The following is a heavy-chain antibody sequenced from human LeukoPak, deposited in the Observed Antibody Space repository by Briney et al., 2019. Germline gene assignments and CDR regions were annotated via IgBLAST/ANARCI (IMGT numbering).Heavy chain of an antibody. Sequence: SETLSLTCTVSGYSVSNDYFWGWIRQTPGKGLEWIGTIYHSGSTHYNPSFKSRVTISIDTSKNQFSLRMSSVTAADTAVYYCARVVRVGGTDYWGQGALVTVSS. CDR2: IYHSGST. V-gene: IGHV4-38-2*02. CDR1: GYSVSNDYF. J-gene: IGHJ4*02. D-gene: IGHD6-19*01. CDR3: ARVVRVGGTDY.